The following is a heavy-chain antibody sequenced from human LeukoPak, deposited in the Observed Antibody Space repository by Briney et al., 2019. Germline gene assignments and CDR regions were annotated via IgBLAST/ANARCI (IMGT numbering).Heavy chain of an antibody. J-gene: IGHJ4*02. D-gene: IGHD2-21*02. Sequence: ASVKVSCKASGYTFTGYYMHWVRQAPGQGLEWMGRINPNSGGTNYAQKFQGRVTMTRDTSISTAYMDLSRLRSDDTAVYYCARDASHCGGDCFLYYFDYWGQGTLVTVSS. V-gene: IGHV1-2*06. CDR3: ARDASHCGGDCFLYYFDY. CDR2: INPNSGGT. CDR1: GYTFTGYY.